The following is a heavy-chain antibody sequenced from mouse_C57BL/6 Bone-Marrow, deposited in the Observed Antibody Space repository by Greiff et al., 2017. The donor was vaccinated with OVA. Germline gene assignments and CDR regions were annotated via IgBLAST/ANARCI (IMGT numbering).Heavy chain of an antibody. CDR2: LLPGSGST. CDR1: GYTFTGYW. Sequence: QVQLQQSGAELMKPGASVKLSCKATGYTFTGYWIEWVKQRPGHGLEWIGELLPGSGSTNYNEKFKGKATFTADTSSNTAYMQLSSLTTEDAAVYYCARGRAQAKGNYLDYWGQGTTLTVSS. CDR3: ARGRAQAKGNYLDY. J-gene: IGHJ2*01. V-gene: IGHV1-9*01. D-gene: IGHD3-2*02.